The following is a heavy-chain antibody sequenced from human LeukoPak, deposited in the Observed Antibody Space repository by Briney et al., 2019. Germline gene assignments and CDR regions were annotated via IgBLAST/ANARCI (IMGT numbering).Heavy chain of an antibody. CDR1: GFTFSSYW. Sequence: GGSLRLSCAASGFTFSSYWMRWVRQAPGKGLEWVANIKQDGSEKYYVDSVKGRFTISRDNAKNSLYLQMNSLRAEDTAVYYCARDRIAARPYYFDYWGQGTLVTVSS. CDR3: ARDRIAARPYYFDY. V-gene: IGHV3-7*01. J-gene: IGHJ4*02. CDR2: IKQDGSEK. D-gene: IGHD6-6*01.